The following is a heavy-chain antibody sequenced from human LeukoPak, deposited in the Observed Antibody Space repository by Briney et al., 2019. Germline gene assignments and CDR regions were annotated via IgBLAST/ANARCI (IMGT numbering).Heavy chain of an antibody. D-gene: IGHD3-16*02. CDR2: MNPNSGNT. V-gene: IGHV1-8*03. CDR1: GYTFTSYG. CDR3: ARGNDYVWGSYRLGGNWFDP. J-gene: IGHJ5*02. Sequence: GASVKVSCKASGYTFTSYGISWVRQATGQGLEWMGWMNPNSGNTGYAQKFQGRVTITRNTSISTAYMELSSLRSEDTAVYYCARGNDYVWGSYRLGGNWFDPWGQGTLVTVSS.